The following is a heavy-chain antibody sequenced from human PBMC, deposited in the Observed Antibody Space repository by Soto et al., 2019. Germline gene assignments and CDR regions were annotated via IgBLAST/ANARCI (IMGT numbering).Heavy chain of an antibody. CDR2: INHSGST. CDR1: GGSFSGYY. D-gene: IGHD6-19*01. J-gene: IGHJ4*02. Sequence: KASETLSLTCAVYGGSFSGYYWSWIRQPPGKGLEWIGEINHSGSTNYNPSLKSRVTISVDTSKNQFSLKLSSVTAADAAVYYCARHITVAGTFLDYWGQGTLVTVSS. CDR3: ARHITVAGTFLDY. V-gene: IGHV4-34*01.